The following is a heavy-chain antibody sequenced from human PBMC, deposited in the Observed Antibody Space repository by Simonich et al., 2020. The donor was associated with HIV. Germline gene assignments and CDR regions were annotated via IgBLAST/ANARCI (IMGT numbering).Heavy chain of an antibody. CDR1: GYTFTANY. D-gene: IGHD6-6*01. CDR2: INPNSGDT. J-gene: IGHJ3*02. CDR3: ATHGPGSSSSALDI. Sequence: QVQLVQSGAEVKKPGASVKVSCKASGYTFTANYMHWVRQAPGQGLEWKGGINPNSGDTNYAQKFQARVTMTRDTSISTAYMELNRLKSDDTAVYYCATHGPGSSSSALDIWGQGTTVTVSS. V-gene: IGHV1-2*02.